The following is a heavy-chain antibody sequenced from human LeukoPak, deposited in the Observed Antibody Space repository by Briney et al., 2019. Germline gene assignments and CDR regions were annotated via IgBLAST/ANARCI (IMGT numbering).Heavy chain of an antibody. Sequence: GGSLRLSCAASGFTFSNYAMNWVRQAPGKGLEWVSAISGSGDSTYYADSVKGRFTISRDNSENTLYLQMNSLRAEDTAVYYCAKPGGNYHYYFDYWGQGTLVTVSS. CDR3: AKPGGNYHYYFDY. CDR1: GFTFSNYA. D-gene: IGHD1-26*01. J-gene: IGHJ4*02. CDR2: ISGSGDST. V-gene: IGHV3-23*01.